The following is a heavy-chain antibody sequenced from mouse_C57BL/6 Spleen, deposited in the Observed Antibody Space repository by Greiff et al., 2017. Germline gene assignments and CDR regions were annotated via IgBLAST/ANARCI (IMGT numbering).Heavy chain of an antibody. J-gene: IGHJ2*01. D-gene: IGHD1-1*01. CDR1: GYTFTDYN. Sequence: EVQLQQSGPELVKPGASVKMSCKASGYTFTDYNMHWVKQSHGKSLEWIGYINPNNGGTSYNQKFKGKATLTVNKSSSTAYMEFRSLTSEDSTVYYCARFYDYGSSPGYCDYWGQGTTLTVSS. CDR2: INPNNGGT. V-gene: IGHV1-22*01. CDR3: ARFYDYGSSPGYCDY.